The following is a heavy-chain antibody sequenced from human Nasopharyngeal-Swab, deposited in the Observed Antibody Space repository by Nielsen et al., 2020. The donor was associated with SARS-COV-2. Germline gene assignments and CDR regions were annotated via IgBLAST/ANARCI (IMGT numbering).Heavy chain of an antibody. CDR3: AVGKIAAGDYYYYYGMDV. CDR2: INAGNGNT. D-gene: IGHD6-13*01. J-gene: IGHJ6*02. V-gene: IGHV1-3*01. Sequence: ASVKVSCKASGYTFTSYAMHWVRQAPGQRLEWMGWINAGNGNTKYSQKFQGRVTITRDTSARTAYMELSSLRSEDTAVYYCAVGKIAAGDYYYYYGMDVWGQGTTVTVSS. CDR1: GYTFTSYA.